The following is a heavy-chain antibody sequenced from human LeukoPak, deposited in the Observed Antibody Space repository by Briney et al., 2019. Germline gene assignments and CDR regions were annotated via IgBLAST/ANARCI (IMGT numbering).Heavy chain of an antibody. J-gene: IGHJ4*02. CDR3: VSNRRYTTGSEEFDF. D-gene: IGHD2-8*02. CDR1: GGSISSSTYY. CDR2: IYYSGTT. V-gene: IGHV4-39*02. Sequence: PSETLSLTCSVSGGSISSSTYYWGWIRQPPGKGLEWTGSIYYSGTTYYNPSLKSRVTISVDTSMNHFFLNLISVTAADTAVYYCVSNRRYTTGSEEFDFWGQGTLVTVSS.